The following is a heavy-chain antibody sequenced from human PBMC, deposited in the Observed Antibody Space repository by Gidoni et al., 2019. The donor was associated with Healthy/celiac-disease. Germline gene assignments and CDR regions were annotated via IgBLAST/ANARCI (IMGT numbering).Heavy chain of an antibody. Sequence: QVQLVESGGGVVQPGGSLRLSCAASGFTFSSYGMHWVRQAPGKGLGWVAFIRYDGSNKYYADSVKGRFTISRDNSKNTLYLQMNSLRAEDTAVYYCAKDLQLTGYFLKYYYYGMDVWGQGTTVTVSS. CDR1: GFTFSSYG. J-gene: IGHJ6*02. CDR2: IRYDGSNK. D-gene: IGHD3-9*01. V-gene: IGHV3-30*02. CDR3: AKDLQLTGYFLKYYYYGMDV.